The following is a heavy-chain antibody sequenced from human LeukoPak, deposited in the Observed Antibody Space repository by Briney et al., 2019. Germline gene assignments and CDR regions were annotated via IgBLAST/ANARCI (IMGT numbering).Heavy chain of an antibody. CDR2: ISYEGSNK. D-gene: IGHD6-19*01. J-gene: IGHJ4*02. V-gene: IGHV3-30*18. CDR1: GFTFRSYG. CDR3: AKHSSGCYYFDY. Sequence: GGSLRLSCAASGFTFRSYGMHWVRQAPGKGLEWVAVISYEGSNKYYADSVKGRFTISRDNSKNTLYLQMNSLRAEDTAVYYCAKHSSGCYYFDYWGQGNLVTVSS.